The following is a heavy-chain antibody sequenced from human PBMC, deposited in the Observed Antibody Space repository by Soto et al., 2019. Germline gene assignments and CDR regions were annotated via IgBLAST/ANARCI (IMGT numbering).Heavy chain of an antibody. CDR2: IYYSGST. Sequence: SETLSLTCTVSGGSVSSGSYYWSWIRQPPGKGLEWIGYIYYSGSTNYNPSLKSRVTISVDTSKNQFSLKLSSVTAADTAVYYCARAGVVVPADIAYCYYGMDVWGPGTTVTVYS. CDR3: ARAGVVVPADIAYCYYGMDV. J-gene: IGHJ6*02. CDR1: GGSVSSGSYY. D-gene: IGHD2-2*01. V-gene: IGHV4-61*01.